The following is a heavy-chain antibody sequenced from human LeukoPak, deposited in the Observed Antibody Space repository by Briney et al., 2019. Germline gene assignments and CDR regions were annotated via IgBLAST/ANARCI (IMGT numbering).Heavy chain of an antibody. D-gene: IGHD6-13*01. CDR3: ARHHSSSWQDDAFDI. J-gene: IGHJ3*02. Sequence: GESLKISCKGSGYSFTSYWISWVRQMPGKGLEWMGRIDPSDSYTNYSPSFQGHVTISADKSISTAYLQWSSLKASDTAMYYCARHHSSSWQDDAFDIWGQGTMVTVSS. CDR1: GYSFTSYW. CDR2: IDPSDSYT. V-gene: IGHV5-10-1*01.